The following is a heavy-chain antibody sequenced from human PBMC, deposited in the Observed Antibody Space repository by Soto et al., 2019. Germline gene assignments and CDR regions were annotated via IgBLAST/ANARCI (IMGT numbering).Heavy chain of an antibody. Sequence: SETLSLTCTESGGSTSSGGYYWSWIRQHPGKGLEWIGYIYYSGSTYCNPSLKSRVTISVDTSKNQFSLKLSSVTAADTAVYYCARAPFMQLGYYVDYWGQGTLVPLSS. CDR3: ARAPFMQLGYYVDY. CDR2: IYYSGST. D-gene: IGHD3-16*01. V-gene: IGHV4-31*03. CDR1: GGSTSSGGYY. J-gene: IGHJ4*02.